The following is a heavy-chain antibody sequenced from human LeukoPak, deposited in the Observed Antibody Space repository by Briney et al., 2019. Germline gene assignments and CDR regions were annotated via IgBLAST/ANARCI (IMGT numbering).Heavy chain of an antibody. CDR1: GGSFSGYY. J-gene: IGHJ4*02. CDR2: INHSGST. V-gene: IGHV4-34*01. CDR3: ARQRITMVRGVNYFDY. D-gene: IGHD3-10*01. Sequence: SETLSLTCAVYGGSFSGYYWSWIRQPPGKGLEGIGEINHSGSTYYNPSLKSRVTISVDTSKNQFSLKLSSVTAADTAVYYCARQRITMVRGVNYFDYWGQGTLVTVSS.